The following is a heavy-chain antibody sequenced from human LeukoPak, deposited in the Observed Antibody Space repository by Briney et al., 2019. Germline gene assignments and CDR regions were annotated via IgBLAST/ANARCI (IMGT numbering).Heavy chain of an antibody. Sequence: GESLKISCKGSGYTFTSYWIGWARQMPGKGLEWMGIIYPGDSETTYSTSFQGQVTFSADKSISTAYLQWSSLKASDPAMYYCATRKRYCSSTSCSHDAFDIWGQGTMVTVSS. J-gene: IGHJ3*02. V-gene: IGHV5-51*01. CDR1: GYTFTSYW. CDR3: ATRKRYCSSTSCSHDAFDI. D-gene: IGHD2-2*01. CDR2: IYPGDSET.